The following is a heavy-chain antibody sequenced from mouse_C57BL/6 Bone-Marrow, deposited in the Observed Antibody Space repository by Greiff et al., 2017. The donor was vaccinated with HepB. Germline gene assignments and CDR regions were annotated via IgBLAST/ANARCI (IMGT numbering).Heavy chain of an antibody. CDR3: TTGRGYDPFAY. CDR1: GFNIKDDY. D-gene: IGHD2-3*01. J-gene: IGHJ3*01. CDR2: LDPENGDT. Sequence: VQLQQSGAELVRPGASVKLSCTASGFNIKDDYMHWVKQRPEQGLEWIGWLDPENGDTEYASKFQGKATITADTSSNTAYLQLSSLTSEDTAVYYCTTGRGYDPFAYWGQGTLVTVSA. V-gene: IGHV14-4*01.